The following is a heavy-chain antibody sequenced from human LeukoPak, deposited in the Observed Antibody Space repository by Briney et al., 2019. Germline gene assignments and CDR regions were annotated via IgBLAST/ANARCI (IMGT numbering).Heavy chain of an antibody. CDR3: ARRSPRGALDY. J-gene: IGHJ4*02. CDR1: GGSISSYY. D-gene: IGHD1-26*01. CDR2: IYYSGST. V-gene: IGHV4-59*08. Sequence: SETLSLTCTVSGGSISSYYWSWTRQPPGKGLEWIGYIYYSGSTNYNPSLKSRVTISVDTSKNQFSLKLNSVTAADTAVYYCARRSPRGALDYWGQGTLVTVSS.